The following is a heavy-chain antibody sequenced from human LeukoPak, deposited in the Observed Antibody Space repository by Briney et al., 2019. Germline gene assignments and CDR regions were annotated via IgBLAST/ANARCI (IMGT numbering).Heavy chain of an antibody. CDR3: ANGDGFDY. Sequence: QPGGSLRLSCATSGFTISNFWMSWVRQAPGKGLEWVANIKQDGSEKYYVDSVKGRFTISRDNAKNSLYLQMNSLRAEDTAVYYCANGDGFDYWGQGTLVTVSS. V-gene: IGHV3-7*01. J-gene: IGHJ4*02. D-gene: IGHD5-24*01. CDR2: IKQDGSEK. CDR1: GFTISNFW.